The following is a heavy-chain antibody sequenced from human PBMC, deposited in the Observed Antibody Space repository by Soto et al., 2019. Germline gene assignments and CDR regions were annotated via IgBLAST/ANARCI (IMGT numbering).Heavy chain of an antibody. V-gene: IGHV4-31*03. Sequence: PSATLSLTCTVSGGSISSGVLYWAWIRQHPGKVLDWIGYIYNSGSTYYNPSLKSRVSMSIDTSKNQFSLKLSSVTAADSAVYYCARGYCTSNSCHNWFGPWGQGTLVTVSS. CDR1: GGSISSGVLY. CDR3: ARGYCTSNSCHNWFGP. D-gene: IGHD2-2*01. J-gene: IGHJ5*02. CDR2: IYNSGST.